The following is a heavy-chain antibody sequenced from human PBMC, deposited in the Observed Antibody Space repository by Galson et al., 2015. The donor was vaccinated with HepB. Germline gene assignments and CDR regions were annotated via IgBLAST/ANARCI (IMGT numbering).Heavy chain of an antibody. D-gene: IGHD6-19*01. CDR3: ARGSGWADY. CDR1: GYRFTSHW. J-gene: IGHJ4*02. Sequence: QSGAEVKKPGESLRISCKGSGYRFTSHWITWVRQMPGKGLEWMGSIDPTDSDTNYSPSFQGHVTISADKSISTAYLQWSSLKASDTAMYYCARGSGWADYWGQGTLVTVSS. CDR2: IDPTDSDT. V-gene: IGHV5-10-1*01.